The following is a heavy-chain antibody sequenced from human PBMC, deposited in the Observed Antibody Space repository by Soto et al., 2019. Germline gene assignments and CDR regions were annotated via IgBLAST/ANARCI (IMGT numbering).Heavy chain of an antibody. J-gene: IGHJ4*02. CDR3: ASASSGDDSSSSRFDY. Sequence: PSETLSLTFTLSGCSISSGCYYWSWIRQHPGKGLEWIGYIYHSRSTYYNPSLTSRVTISVDRSKNQFSLKLSSVTAADTALYSCASASSGDDSSSSRFDYWGQGTLVTVSS. D-gene: IGHD6-6*01. CDR2: IYHSRST. V-gene: IGHV4-30-2*01. CDR1: GCSISSGCYY.